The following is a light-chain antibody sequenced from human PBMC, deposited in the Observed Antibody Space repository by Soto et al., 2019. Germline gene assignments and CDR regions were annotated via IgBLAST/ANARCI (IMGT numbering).Light chain of an antibody. Sequence: EIVLTQSPATLSLSPGERATLSCRASQSVSSYLAWYQQKPGQAPRLLIYDASNRATGIPARFSGSGSGTDFTLTISSLVPEDFAVYYCQQRSNWSGTFGQGTKLEIK. CDR2: DAS. J-gene: IGKJ2*01. CDR1: QSVSSY. V-gene: IGKV3-11*01. CDR3: QQRSNWSGT.